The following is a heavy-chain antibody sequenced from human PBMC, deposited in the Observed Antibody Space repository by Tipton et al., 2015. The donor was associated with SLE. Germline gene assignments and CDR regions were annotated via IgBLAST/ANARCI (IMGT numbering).Heavy chain of an antibody. CDR2: INHSGST. CDR1: GFTFSSYW. J-gene: IGHJ3*02. Sequence: LRLSCAASGFTFSSYWMSWVRQAPGKGLEWIGEINHSGSTNYNPSLKSRVTISVDTSKNQFSLKLSSVTAADTAVYYCARGKAFDIWGQGTMVTVSS. CDR3: ARGKAFDI. V-gene: IGHV4-34*01.